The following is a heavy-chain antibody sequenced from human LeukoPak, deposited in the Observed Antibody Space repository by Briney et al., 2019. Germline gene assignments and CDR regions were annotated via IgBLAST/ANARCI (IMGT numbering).Heavy chain of an antibody. V-gene: IGHV3-30*04. Sequence: GGSLRLSCAASGFTFSSYAMHWVRQAPGKGLEWVAVISYDGSNKYYADSVKGRFTISRDNSKNTLYLQMNSLRAEDTAVYYCARDEWLTIFGVFDYWGQGTLVTVSS. D-gene: IGHD3-3*01. CDR3: ARDEWLTIFGVFDY. J-gene: IGHJ4*02. CDR2: ISYDGSNK. CDR1: GFTFSSYA.